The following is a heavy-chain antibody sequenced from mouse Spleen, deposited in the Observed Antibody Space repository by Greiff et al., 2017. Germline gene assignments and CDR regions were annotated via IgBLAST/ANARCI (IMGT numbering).Heavy chain of an antibody. D-gene: IGHD1-1*01. CDR3: ARWNYPYFDY. J-gene: IGHJ2*01. CDR1: GFTFTDYY. Sequence: EVKLVESGGGLVQPGGSLSLSCAASGFTFTDYYMSWVRQPPGKALEWLGFIRNKPNAYTTEYSASVKGRFTISRDNSQTILYLQMNALRAEDSATYYCARWNYPYFDYWGQGTTLTVSS. CDR2: IRNKPNAYTT. V-gene: IGHV7-3*01.